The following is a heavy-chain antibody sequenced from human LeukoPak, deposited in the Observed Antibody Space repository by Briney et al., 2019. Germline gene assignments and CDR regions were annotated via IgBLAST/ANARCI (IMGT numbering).Heavy chain of an antibody. J-gene: IGHJ4*02. CDR2: ISWNSGSI. CDR1: GFTSDDYA. D-gene: IGHD1-26*01. Sequence: GRSLRLSCAASGFTSDDYAMHWVRQAPGKGLEWVSGISWNSGSIGYADSVKGRFTISRDNAKNSPYLQMNSLRAEDTALYYCAKDILGVGATIDYWGQGTLVTVSS. V-gene: IGHV3-9*02. CDR3: AKDILGVGATIDY.